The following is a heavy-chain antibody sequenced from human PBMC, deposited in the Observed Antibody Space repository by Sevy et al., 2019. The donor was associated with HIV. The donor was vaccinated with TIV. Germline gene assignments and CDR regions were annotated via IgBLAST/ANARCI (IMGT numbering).Heavy chain of an antibody. CDR3: ARTSRGIVVVPAAQHYYGMDV. Sequence: ASVKVSCKASGYTFISYGMNWGRQAPGQGLEWMGWINTNTGNPTYAQGFTGRFVFSLDTSINTAYLQISSLKAEDTAVYYCARTSRGIVVVPAAQHYYGMDVWGQGTTVTVSS. CDR2: INTNTGNP. CDR1: GYTFISYG. J-gene: IGHJ6*02. V-gene: IGHV7-4-1*02. D-gene: IGHD2-2*01.